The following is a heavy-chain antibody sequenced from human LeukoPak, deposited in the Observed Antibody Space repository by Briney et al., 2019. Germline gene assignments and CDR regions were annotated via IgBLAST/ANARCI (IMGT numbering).Heavy chain of an antibody. Sequence: PSETLSLTCTVSGGSISGFYWSWIRQPPGKGLEWIGYIYYSGSTNYNPSLKSRVTISVDTSKNQFSLRLNSVTAADTAVYYCARDCGDYVDYWGQGTLVTVSS. D-gene: IGHD4-17*01. CDR1: GGSISGFY. CDR3: ARDCGDYVDY. J-gene: IGHJ4*02. V-gene: IGHV4-59*01. CDR2: IYYSGST.